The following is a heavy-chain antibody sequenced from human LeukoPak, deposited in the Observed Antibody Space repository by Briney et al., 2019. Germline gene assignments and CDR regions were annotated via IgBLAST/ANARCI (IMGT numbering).Heavy chain of an antibody. CDR3: ARARYYDFWSGYYELYFDY. J-gene: IGHJ4*02. Sequence: GASVKVSCKASGGTFSSYAISWVRQAPGQGLEWMGGIIPIFGTANYAQKFQGRVTITADESTSTAYMELSSLRSEDTAVYYCARARYYDFWSGYYELYFDYWGQGTLVTVSS. V-gene: IGHV1-69*13. D-gene: IGHD3-3*01. CDR2: IIPIFGTA. CDR1: GGTFSSYA.